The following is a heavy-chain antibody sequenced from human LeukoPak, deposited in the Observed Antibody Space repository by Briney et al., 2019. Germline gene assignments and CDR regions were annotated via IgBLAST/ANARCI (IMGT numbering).Heavy chain of an antibody. V-gene: IGHV3-21*01. J-gene: IGHJ6*02. CDR3: ARDRLAARPLQYYYGMDV. Sequence: GGSLRLSCAASGFTFRSYSMNWVRQAPGKGLEWVSSISSSSSYIYYADSVKGRFIISRDNAKNSLYLQMNSLRAEDTAVYYCARDRLAARPLQYYYGMDVWGQGTTVTVSS. CDR1: GFTFRSYS. D-gene: IGHD6-6*01. CDR2: ISSSSSYI.